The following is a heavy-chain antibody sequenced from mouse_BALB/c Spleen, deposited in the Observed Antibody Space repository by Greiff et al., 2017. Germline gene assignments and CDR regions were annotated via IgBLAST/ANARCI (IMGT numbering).Heavy chain of an antibody. Sequence: QVQLQQSGAELAKPGASVKMSCKASGYTFTSYWINWVKQRPGQGLEWIGNIYPSDSYTNYNQKFKDKATLTVDKSSSTAYMQLSSPTSEDSAVYYCTRETFAYWGQGTLVTVSA. CDR2: IYPSDSYT. J-gene: IGHJ3*01. CDR3: TRETFAY. CDR1: GYTFTSYW. V-gene: IGHV1-69*02.